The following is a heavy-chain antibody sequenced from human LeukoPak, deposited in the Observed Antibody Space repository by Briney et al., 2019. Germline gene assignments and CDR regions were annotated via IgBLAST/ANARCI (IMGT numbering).Heavy chain of an antibody. Sequence: ASVKVSCKASGYRFISNYIQWVRQAPGLGPEWMGWMHPGNGNTRYAEKFQGRVTMTRDTSINTAYMDLSSLRSDDTAVYYCAREGSYCVGGDCYSFDFWGQGPLITVSS. V-gene: IGHV1-2*02. D-gene: IGHD2-21*02. CDR3: AREGSYCVGGDCYSFDF. J-gene: IGHJ4*02. CDR2: MHPGNGNT. CDR1: GYRFISNY.